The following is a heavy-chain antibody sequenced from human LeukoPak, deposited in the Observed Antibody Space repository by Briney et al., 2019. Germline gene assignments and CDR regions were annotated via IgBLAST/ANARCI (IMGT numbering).Heavy chain of an antibody. D-gene: IGHD6-19*01. Sequence: PGRSLRLSCAASGFNFSSYGMHWVRQAPGKGLKWVAGMWYDGSNKYYADSVKGRFTISRDNSKNTLYLQMNSRRAEDTAVYYCARDMAAVASSIWFDPWGQGTLLTVSS. J-gene: IGHJ5*02. CDR1: GFNFSSYG. V-gene: IGHV3-33*01. CDR2: MWYDGSNK. CDR3: ARDMAAVASSIWFDP.